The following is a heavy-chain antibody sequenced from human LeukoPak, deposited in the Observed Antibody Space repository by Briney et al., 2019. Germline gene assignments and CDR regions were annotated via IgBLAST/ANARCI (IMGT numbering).Heavy chain of an antibody. CDR2: IIPIFGIA. CDR1: GGTFSSYA. CDR3: AREGEVVVVAAGWFDP. Sequence: SVKVSCKASGGTFSSYAISWVRQAPGHGLEWMGRIIPIFGIANYAQKFQGRVTITADKSTSTAYMELSSLRSEDTAVYYCAREGEVVVVAAGWFDPWGQGTLVTVSS. J-gene: IGHJ5*02. V-gene: IGHV1-69*04. D-gene: IGHD2-15*01.